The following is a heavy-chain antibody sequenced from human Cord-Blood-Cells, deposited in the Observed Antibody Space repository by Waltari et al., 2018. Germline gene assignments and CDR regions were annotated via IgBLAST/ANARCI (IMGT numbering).Heavy chain of an antibody. Sequence: QVQLQQWGAGLLKPSETLSLTCAVYGGSFSGYYWSWNRQPPGKGLEWIGEINHSGSTNYNPSLKSRVTISVDTSKNQFSLKLSSVTAADTAVYYCARFSGVTIFGVVIMSDAFDIWGQGTMVTVSS. D-gene: IGHD3-3*01. CDR1: GGSFSGYY. J-gene: IGHJ3*02. V-gene: IGHV4-34*01. CDR2: INHSGST. CDR3: ARFSGVTIFGVVIMSDAFDI.